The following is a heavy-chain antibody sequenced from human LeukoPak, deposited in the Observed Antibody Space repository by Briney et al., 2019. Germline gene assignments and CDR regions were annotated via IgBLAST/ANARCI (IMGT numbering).Heavy chain of an antibody. V-gene: IGHV4-59*01. CDR2: IYYSGST. Sequence: PSETLSLTCTVSDGSISSYYWSWIRQPPGKGLEWIGYIYYSGSTNYNPSLKSRVTISVDTSKNQFSLKLSSVTAADTAVYYCASAIAAAGSPFDYWGQGTLVTVSS. CDR1: DGSISSYY. CDR3: ASAIAAAGSPFDY. D-gene: IGHD6-13*01. J-gene: IGHJ4*02.